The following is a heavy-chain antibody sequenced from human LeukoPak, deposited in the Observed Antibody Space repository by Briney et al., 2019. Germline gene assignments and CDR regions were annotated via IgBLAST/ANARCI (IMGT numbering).Heavy chain of an antibody. J-gene: IGHJ4*02. CDR2: ITSGGDST. D-gene: IGHD2-2*01. CDR3: AKEPAPRYCSSTSCYLDY. V-gene: IGHV3-23*01. Sequence: GGSLRLSCAAPGFTFSRYAMNWVRQAPGKGLEWVSAITSGGDSTFYAHSVKGRFTISRDNSKNTLYLQMNSLRAEDTAVYYCAKEPAPRYCSSTSCYLDYWGQGTLVTVSS. CDR1: GFTFSRYA.